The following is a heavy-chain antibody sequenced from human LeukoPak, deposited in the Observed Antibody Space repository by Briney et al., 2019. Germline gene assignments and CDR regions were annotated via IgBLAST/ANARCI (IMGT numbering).Heavy chain of an antibody. J-gene: IGHJ4*02. CDR3: ARDSDIVVVVAAARDFDY. Sequence: GGSLRLSCAASGFTFSSYWMNWVRQAPGKGLEWVSYISSSSSTIYYADSVKGRFTISRDNAKNSLYLQMNSLRAEDTAVYYCARDSDIVVVVAAARDFDYWGQGTLVTVSS. CDR1: GFTFSSYW. CDR2: ISSSSSTI. V-gene: IGHV3-48*01. D-gene: IGHD2-15*01.